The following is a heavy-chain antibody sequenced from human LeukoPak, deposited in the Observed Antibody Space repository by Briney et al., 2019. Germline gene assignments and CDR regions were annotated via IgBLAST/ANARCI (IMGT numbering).Heavy chain of an antibody. CDR2: IYYSGST. J-gene: IGHJ2*01. V-gene: IGHV4-34*01. CDR1: GESFSGYY. CDR3: ARVYYSSSYDYWYFDL. D-gene: IGHD6-13*01. Sequence: SETLSLTCAVYGESFSGYYWSWIRRPPGKGLEWIGSIYYSGSTYYNPSLKSRVTISVDTSKNQFSLKLSSVTAADTAVYYCARVYYSSSYDYWYFDLWGRGTLVTVSS.